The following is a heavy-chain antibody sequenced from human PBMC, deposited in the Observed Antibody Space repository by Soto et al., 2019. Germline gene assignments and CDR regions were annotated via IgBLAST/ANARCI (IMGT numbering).Heavy chain of an antibody. CDR3: ARNGGNTWYYFDS. D-gene: IGHD6-13*01. CDR1: GGSFTGYY. Sequence: QVQLQQWGAGLLKPSETLSLTCAVNGGSFTGYYGAWIRQSPEKGLEWSGEISHSGTTKYNPSLKSRVPISVDTSKNQFSLKLSSVTAADTGMYYCARNGGNTWYYFDSWGQGTVVTVSS. CDR2: ISHSGTT. V-gene: IGHV4-34*01. J-gene: IGHJ4*02.